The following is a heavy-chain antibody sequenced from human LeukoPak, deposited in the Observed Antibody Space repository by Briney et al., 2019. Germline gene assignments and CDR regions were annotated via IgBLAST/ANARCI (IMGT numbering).Heavy chain of an antibody. CDR1: GYTFTDYY. V-gene: IGHV1-2*02. J-gene: IGHJ5*02. D-gene: IGHD4-23*01. Sequence: ASVKVSCKASGYTFTDYYMHRVRRAPGQGLEWMGWIYPNTGGTTFAQKFQGRVTMTRDTSTSTVYMELSSLRSEDTAVYYCAKDLRWDHPGFDPWGQGTLVIVSS. CDR2: IYPNTGGT. CDR3: AKDLRWDHPGFDP.